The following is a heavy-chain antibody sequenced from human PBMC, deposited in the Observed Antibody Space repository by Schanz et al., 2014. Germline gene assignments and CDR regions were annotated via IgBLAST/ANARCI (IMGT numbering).Heavy chain of an antibody. V-gene: IGHV1-69*04. CDR2: IIPIVDIT. Sequence: QVQLVQSGAEVRKPGSSVRVSCKASGGTFTSYAFSLVRQAPGQGLEWMGRIIPIVDITNYAQKFLGRVTITADKSTSTAYMELKSLRSADTAVYYCATIGVNDYWRFGLDLWGQGTTVTVSS. J-gene: IGHJ6*02. CDR3: ATIGVNDYWRFGLDL. CDR1: GGTFTSYA. D-gene: IGHD3-16*01.